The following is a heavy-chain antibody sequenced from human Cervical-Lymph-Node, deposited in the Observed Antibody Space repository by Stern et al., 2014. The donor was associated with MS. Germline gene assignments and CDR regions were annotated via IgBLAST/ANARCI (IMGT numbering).Heavy chain of an antibody. CDR3: ARDQGGIADS. J-gene: IGHJ4*02. Sequence: QVQLGQSGAEVKKPGSSVTVSCKASGGSFSMDSISWVRQAPGQGLEWMGGLTPMFGTSNYAQKYQGRVTTTADVSTSTAYMELTSLRSEDTAVYFCARDQGGIADSWGQGTLVIVSS. D-gene: IGHD6-13*01. CDR1: GGSFSMDS. V-gene: IGHV1-69*01. CDR2: LTPMFGTS.